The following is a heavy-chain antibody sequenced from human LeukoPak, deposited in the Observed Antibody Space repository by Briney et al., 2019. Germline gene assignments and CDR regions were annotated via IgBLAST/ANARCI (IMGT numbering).Heavy chain of an antibody. V-gene: IGHV3-23*01. Sequence: QPGGSLRLSCAASGFTFSSYAMSWVRQAPGKGLEWVSAISGSGGSTYYADSVKGRFTISRDNSKNTLYLQMNSLRAEDTAVYYCAKGKKHYYGSGPEIDAFDIWGQGTMVTVSS. CDR2: ISGSGGST. CDR3: AKGKKHYYGSGPEIDAFDI. CDR1: GFTFSSYA. J-gene: IGHJ3*02. D-gene: IGHD3-10*01.